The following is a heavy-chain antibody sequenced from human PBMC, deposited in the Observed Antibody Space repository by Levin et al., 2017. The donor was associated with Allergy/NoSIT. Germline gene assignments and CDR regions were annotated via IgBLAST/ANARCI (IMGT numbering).Heavy chain of an antibody. CDR1: GFIFSTYS. J-gene: IGHJ3*01. D-gene: IGHD5-18*01. Sequence: GGSLRLSCAASGFIFSTYSMNWVRQAPGKGLEWVSYISYSSSNTYYAASVKGRFTISRDNAKNSLYLQMNSLRDEDTAVYYCATSFTRIQLGRAFDPWGQGTMVTVSS. CDR3: ATSFTRIQLGRAFDP. V-gene: IGHV3-48*02. CDR2: ISYSSSNT.